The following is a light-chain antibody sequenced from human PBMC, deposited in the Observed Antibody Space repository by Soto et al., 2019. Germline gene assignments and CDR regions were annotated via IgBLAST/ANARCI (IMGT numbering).Light chain of an antibody. V-gene: IGKV1-5*03. CDR3: QQYNNYPLT. J-gene: IGKJ4*01. CDR2: KAS. Sequence: DIQMTQSPSTLSAAVGDRVTITCRASQSLSGWLAWYQQKPGKAPNLLIFKASSLESGVPSRFSGSGSGTECTLTISSLQPDDFATYYCQQYNNYPLTFGGGTKLEIK. CDR1: QSLSGW.